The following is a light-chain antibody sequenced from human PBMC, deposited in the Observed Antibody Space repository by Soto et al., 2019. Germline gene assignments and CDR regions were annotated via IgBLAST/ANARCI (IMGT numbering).Light chain of an antibody. Sequence: QSVLTQPPSASGSPGQSVTISCTGTSSDVGGYNYVSWYQQHPGKAPKLMIYEVSKRPSGVPDRFSGSKSGNTASLTVSGLQAEDEADYYCSSYGGSNDYVFGTGTQLTVL. CDR3: SSYGGSNDYV. V-gene: IGLV2-8*01. J-gene: IGLJ1*01. CDR1: SSDVGGYNY. CDR2: EVS.